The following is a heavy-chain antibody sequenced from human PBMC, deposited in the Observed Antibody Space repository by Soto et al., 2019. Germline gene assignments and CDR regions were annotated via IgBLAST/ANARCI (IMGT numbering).Heavy chain of an antibody. J-gene: IGHJ4*02. D-gene: IGHD2-15*01. Sequence: GSLRLSCAASGFTFSSYGMHWVRQAQGKGLEWVAVISYDGSNKYYADSVKGRFTISRDNSKNTLYLQMNSLRAEDTAVYYCAKDPPPPCSGGSCTILYYFDYWGQGTLVTVSS. CDR1: GFTFSSYG. V-gene: IGHV3-30*18. CDR3: AKDPPPPCSGGSCTILYYFDY. CDR2: ISYDGSNK.